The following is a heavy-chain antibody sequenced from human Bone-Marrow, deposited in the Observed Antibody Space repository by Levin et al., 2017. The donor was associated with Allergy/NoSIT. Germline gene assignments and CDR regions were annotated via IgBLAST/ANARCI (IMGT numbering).Heavy chain of an antibody. Sequence: SCAASGFTFRSYAMSWVRQAPGKGLEWVSSISGSGDFTSSADSAYYAASVKGRFTISRDNAQNMLFLQMNRLRPEDAAVYYCAKDPFRTMVTAFDYWGQGTLVNVSS. CDR3: AKDPFRTMVTAFDY. J-gene: IGHJ4*02. CDR2: ISGSGDFTSSADSA. CDR1: GFTFRSYA. D-gene: IGHD4/OR15-4a*01. V-gene: IGHV3-23*01.